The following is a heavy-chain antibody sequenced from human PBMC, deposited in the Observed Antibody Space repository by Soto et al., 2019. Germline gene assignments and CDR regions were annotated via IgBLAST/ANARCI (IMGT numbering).Heavy chain of an antibody. V-gene: IGHV1-3*01. D-gene: IGHD1-26*01. J-gene: IGHJ4*02. Sequence: ASMKVSCKASGYTFTSYAMHWVRQAPGQRLEWMGWINAGNGNTKYSQKFQGRVTITRDNSNNRMYLQMDSLRPEDTGVYYCARDDEHGSNCDLAYWGQGALVTVSS. CDR3: ARDDEHGSNCDLAY. CDR1: GYTFTSYA. CDR2: INAGNGNT.